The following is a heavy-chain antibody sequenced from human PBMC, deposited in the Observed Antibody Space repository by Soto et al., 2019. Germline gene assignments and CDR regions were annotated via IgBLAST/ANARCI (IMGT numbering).Heavy chain of an antibody. CDR3: ARDGPWSGYYHLYYFDY. V-gene: IGHV6-1*01. J-gene: IGHJ4*02. D-gene: IGHD3-3*01. CDR2: TYYRSKWYN. Sequence: PSQILSLTCAISGDSVSSNSAAWNWISQSPSRGLEWLGRTYYRSKWYNDYAVSVKSRITINPDTSKNQFSLQLNSVTPEDTAVYYCARDGPWSGYYHLYYFDYWGQGTLVTVSS. CDR1: GDSVSSNSAA.